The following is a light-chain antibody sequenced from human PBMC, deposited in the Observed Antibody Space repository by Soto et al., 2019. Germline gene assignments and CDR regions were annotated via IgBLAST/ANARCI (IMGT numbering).Light chain of an antibody. CDR1: QSLSSNY. CDR3: QQYGSSGT. Sequence: VLTQSPGTLSLSPGERATLSCRASQSLSSNYLAWYQQKPGQAPRLLIYGASNRATGIPDRFSGSGSGTDFTLTISRLEPEDFAVYYCQQYGSSGTFGQGTKVDIK. V-gene: IGKV3-20*01. CDR2: GAS. J-gene: IGKJ1*01.